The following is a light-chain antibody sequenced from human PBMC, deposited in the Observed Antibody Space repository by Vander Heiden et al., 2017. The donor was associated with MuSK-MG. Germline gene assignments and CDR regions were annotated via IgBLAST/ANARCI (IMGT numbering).Light chain of an antibody. CDR1: QSVLYSSNSKNY. CDR3: QQDDSTPQT. Sequence: DIVMTQSPDSLVVSLGERATINCKSSQSVLYSSNSKNYLAWYQQKPGQPPKLLIYWASTRESGVPDRFSGSGSGTDFTLTISSLQAEDVAVYYCQQDDSTPQTFGQGTKVEIK. J-gene: IGKJ1*01. V-gene: IGKV4-1*01. CDR2: WAS.